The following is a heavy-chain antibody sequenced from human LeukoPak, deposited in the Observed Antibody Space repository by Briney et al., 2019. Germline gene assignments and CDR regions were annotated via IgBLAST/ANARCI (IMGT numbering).Heavy chain of an antibody. CDR3: ARVNNRYSSSRCDY. V-gene: IGHV1-2*06. CDR2: INPNSGGT. Sequence: ASVKVSCKASGHTFTGYYIHWVRQAPGQGLEWMGRINPNSGGTNCAQKFQGRVTMTRDTSISTAYMELSRLRSDDTAVYYCARVNNRYSSSRCDYWGQGTLVTVSS. D-gene: IGHD6-13*01. CDR1: GHTFTGYY. J-gene: IGHJ4*02.